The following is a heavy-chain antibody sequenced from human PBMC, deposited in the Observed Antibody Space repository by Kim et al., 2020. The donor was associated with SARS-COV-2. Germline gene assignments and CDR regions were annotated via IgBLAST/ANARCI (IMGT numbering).Heavy chain of an antibody. CDR1: DFSVSNTY. Sequence: GGSLRLSCVASDFSVSNTYMSWVRQAPGKGMEWVSVIHSDGSTFYADSVKGRFTISRDSSKNTLYLQMNSLRAEDTAIYHCAKDPGYGSGVEFDPWGQGTLVTVSS. CDR3: AKDPGYGSGVEFDP. V-gene: IGHV3-53*05. D-gene: IGHD3-10*01. CDR2: IHSDGST. J-gene: IGHJ5*02.